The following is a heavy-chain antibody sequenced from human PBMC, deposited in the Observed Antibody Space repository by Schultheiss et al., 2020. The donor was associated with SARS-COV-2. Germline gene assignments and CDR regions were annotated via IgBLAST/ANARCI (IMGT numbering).Heavy chain of an antibody. Sequence: SETLSLTCTVSGGSISSSSYYWSWIRQPPGKGLEWIGYIYYSGSTNYNPSLKSRVTISVDTSKNQFSLKLSSVTAADTAVYYCARMTTVTTDWFDPWGQGTLVTVSS. J-gene: IGHJ5*02. CDR3: ARMTTVTTDWFDP. V-gene: IGHV4-30-4*01. D-gene: IGHD4-17*01. CDR1: GGSISSSSYY. CDR2: IYYSGST.